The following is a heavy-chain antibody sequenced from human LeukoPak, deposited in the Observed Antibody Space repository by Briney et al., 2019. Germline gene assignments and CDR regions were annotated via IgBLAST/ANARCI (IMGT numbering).Heavy chain of an antibody. CDR1: GYTFTGYY. CDR3: ARDGLRFFFDY. D-gene: IGHD3-3*01. Sequence: GASVKVSCKASGYTFTGYYMHWVRQAPGQGLEWMGIINPSGGSTSYAQKFQGRVTMTRDTSTSTVHMELSSLRSEDTAVYYCARDGLRFFFDYWGQGTLVTVSS. V-gene: IGHV1-46*01. CDR2: INPSGGST. J-gene: IGHJ4*02.